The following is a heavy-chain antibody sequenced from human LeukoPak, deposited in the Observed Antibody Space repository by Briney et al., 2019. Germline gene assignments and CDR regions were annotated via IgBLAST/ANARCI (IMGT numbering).Heavy chain of an antibody. CDR3: ARDYYYDSSGYSPFDY. Sequence: GGSLRLSCAASGFTVSSNYMSWVRQAPGKGLEWVSVIYSGGSTYYADSVKGRFTISRDNAKNSLYLQMNSLRAEDTAVYYCARDYYYDSSGYSPFDYWGQGTLVTVSS. J-gene: IGHJ4*02. D-gene: IGHD3-22*01. CDR1: GFTVSSNY. V-gene: IGHV3-66*01. CDR2: IYSGGST.